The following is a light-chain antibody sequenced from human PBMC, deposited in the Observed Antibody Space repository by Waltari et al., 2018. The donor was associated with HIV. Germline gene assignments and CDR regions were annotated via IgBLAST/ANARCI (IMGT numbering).Light chain of an antibody. CDR1: SSDVGGYTY. J-gene: IGLJ3*02. V-gene: IGLV2-11*01. CDR2: DVS. Sequence: QSALTQPRSVSGSPGQSVTISCTGTSSDVGGYTYVSWYQQNPGKAPKFIIYDVSKRPSGVPDRFSGSKSGNTASLTISGLQAEDEADYYCCSYAGSYPVVFGGGTKLTVL. CDR3: CSYAGSYPVV.